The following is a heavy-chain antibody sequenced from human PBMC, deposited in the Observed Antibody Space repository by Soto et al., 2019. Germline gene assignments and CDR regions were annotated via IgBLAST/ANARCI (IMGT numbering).Heavy chain of an antibody. CDR3: ANHFEYSSSHKGGY. CDR2: ISGSGGST. J-gene: IGHJ4*02. Sequence: GGSLRLSCAASGFTFSSYAMSWVRQAPGKGLEWVSAISGSGGSTYYADSVKGRFTISRDNSKNTLYLQMNSLRAEDTAVYYCANHFEYSSSHKGGYWGQGTLVTVSS. CDR1: GFTFSSYA. V-gene: IGHV3-23*01. D-gene: IGHD6-6*01.